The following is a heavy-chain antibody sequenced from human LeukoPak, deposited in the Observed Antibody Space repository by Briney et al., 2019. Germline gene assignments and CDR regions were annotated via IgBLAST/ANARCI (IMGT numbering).Heavy chain of an antibody. D-gene: IGHD6-13*01. CDR2: LNGNGAA. CDR1: GFSFTSYA. J-gene: IGHJ5*02. Sequence: PGGSLRLSCEASGFSFTSYAMMWFHQAPGKGLQWIATLNGNGAAYYAGSGEGRFIVSRDISKNTFFLQMYSLRAEDTAVYYCAKGAAAGKVDWFDPWGQGTLVTVSS. CDR3: AKGAAAGKVDWFDP. V-gene: IGHV3-23*01.